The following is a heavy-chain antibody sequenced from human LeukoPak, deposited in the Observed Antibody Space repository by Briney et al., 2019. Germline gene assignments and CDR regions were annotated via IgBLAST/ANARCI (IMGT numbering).Heavy chain of an antibody. V-gene: IGHV3-33*01. Sequence: PGGSLRLSCAASGFTFSSYGMHWVRQAPGEGLEWVAVIWYDGSNKYYADSVKGRFTISRDNSKNTLYLQMNSLRAEDTAVYYCARDSAWIHDYWGQGTLVTVSS. CDR3: ARDSAWIHDY. D-gene: IGHD5-12*01. CDR2: IWYDGSNK. J-gene: IGHJ4*02. CDR1: GFTFSSYG.